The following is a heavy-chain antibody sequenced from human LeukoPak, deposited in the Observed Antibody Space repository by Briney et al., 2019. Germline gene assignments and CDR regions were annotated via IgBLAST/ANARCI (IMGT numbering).Heavy chain of an antibody. CDR1: GYTFTGYY. Sequence: ASVKVSCKASGYTFTGYYMHWVRQAPGQGLEWMGWINPNSGGTNYAQKFQGRVTMTRDTSISTAYMELSRLRSEDTAMYYCARSDSTRPYYYYYMDVWGKGTTVTISS. CDR2: INPNSGGT. J-gene: IGHJ6*03. V-gene: IGHV1-2*02. D-gene: IGHD2-2*01. CDR3: ARSDSTRPYYYYYMDV.